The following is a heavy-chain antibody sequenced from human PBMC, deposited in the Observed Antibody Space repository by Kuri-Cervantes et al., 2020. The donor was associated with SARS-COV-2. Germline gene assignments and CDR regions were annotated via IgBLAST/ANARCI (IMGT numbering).Heavy chain of an antibody. Sequence: GGSLRLSCAASGLTFSVYGLNWVRQAPGKGLEWVSYISSSSSTIHYADSVKGRFTISRDNAKKSLFLQMNSLRGEDTAVYYCARDGTAGGSYNWFDPWGQGTLVTVSS. D-gene: IGHD1-26*01. V-gene: IGHV3-48*01. CDR1: GLTFSVYG. J-gene: IGHJ5*02. CDR3: ARDGTAGGSYNWFDP. CDR2: ISSSSSTI.